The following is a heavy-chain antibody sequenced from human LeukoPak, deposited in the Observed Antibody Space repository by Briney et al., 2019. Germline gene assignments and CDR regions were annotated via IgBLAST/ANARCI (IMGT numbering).Heavy chain of an antibody. CDR1: GFTFSNYW. J-gene: IGHJ4*02. D-gene: IGHD1-26*01. CDR2: IKEDGNEK. CDR3: ARSLARWEPFDY. V-gene: IGHV3-7*01. Sequence: GGSLRLSCVASGFTFSNYWMSWVRQAPGKGLEWVANIKEDGNEKYYVDSVKGRFTISRDNAKNSLFLQMNSLRAEDTAVYYCARSLARWEPFDYWGQGTLVTVSS.